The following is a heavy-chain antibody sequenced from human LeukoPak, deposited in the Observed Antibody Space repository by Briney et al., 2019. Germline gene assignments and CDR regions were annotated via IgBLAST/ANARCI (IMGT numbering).Heavy chain of an antibody. CDR1: GFTFSSYA. V-gene: IGHV3-23*01. Sequence: PGGSLRLSCAASGFTFSSYAMSWVRQAPGKGLEWVSAISGSGGSTYYADSVKGRFTISRDNSKNTLYLQMNSLRAEDTAVYYCAKEGLNYDILTGYYWSDYFDYWGQGTLVTVSS. CDR2: ISGSGGST. CDR3: AKEGLNYDILTGYYWSDYFDY. J-gene: IGHJ4*02. D-gene: IGHD3-9*01.